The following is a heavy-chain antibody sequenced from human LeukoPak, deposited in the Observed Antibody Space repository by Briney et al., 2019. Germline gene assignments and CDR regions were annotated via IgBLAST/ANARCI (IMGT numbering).Heavy chain of an antibody. CDR2: LSGSGITT. D-gene: IGHD6-19*01. J-gene: IGHJ4*01. Sequence: GGSLRLSCAASGFTFSNSAMSWVRQAPGKGLEWVSTLSGSGITTYYADSVKGRFTISRDNSKNTLYLQMNSLRAEDTAVYYCAKGIYSSGWSYFDYWGHGTLVTVPS. CDR1: GFTFSNSA. V-gene: IGHV3-23*01. CDR3: AKGIYSSGWSYFDY.